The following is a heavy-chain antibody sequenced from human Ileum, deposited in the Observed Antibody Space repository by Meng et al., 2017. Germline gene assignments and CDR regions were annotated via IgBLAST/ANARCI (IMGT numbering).Heavy chain of an antibody. D-gene: IGHD3-10*01. CDR2: LGAQDGDT. Sequence: QVQPVQSGPEVKKPWASVKVSCKASDYTFTGYGVSWVRPAPGQGLEWMAWLGAQDGDTSHAPKFQGRVTVSADRPTATAYMELRSLRSDDTAVYYCARGTPGRSYSDYWGQGTLVTVSS. CDR3: ARGTPGRSYSDY. V-gene: IGHV1-18*01. J-gene: IGHJ4*02. CDR1: DYTFTGYG.